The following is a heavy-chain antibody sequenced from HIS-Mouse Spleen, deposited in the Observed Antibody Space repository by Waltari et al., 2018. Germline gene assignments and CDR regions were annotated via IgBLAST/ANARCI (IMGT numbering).Heavy chain of an antibody. V-gene: IGHV4-39*07. D-gene: IGHD6-13*01. CDR3: AREIPYSSSWYDWYFDL. Sequence: QLQLQESGPGLVKPSETLSLPCTVSGGSIRSSSSYGGWIRQPPGKGLEWIGSIYYSGSTYYNPSLKSRVTISVDTSKNQFSLKLSSVTAADTAVYYCAREIPYSSSWYDWYFDLWGRGTLVTVSS. CDR1: GGSIRSSSSY. J-gene: IGHJ2*01. CDR2: IYYSGST.